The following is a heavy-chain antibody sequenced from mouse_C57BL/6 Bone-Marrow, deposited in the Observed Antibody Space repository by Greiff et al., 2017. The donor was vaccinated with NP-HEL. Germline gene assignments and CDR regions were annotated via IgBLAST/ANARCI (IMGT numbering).Heavy chain of an antibody. J-gene: IGHJ4*01. CDR2: IDPSDSYT. CDR1: GYTFTSYW. V-gene: IGHV1-59*01. Sequence: VQLQQPGAELVRPGTSVKLSCKASGYTFTSYWMHWVKQRPGQGLEWIGVIDPSDSYTNYNQKFKGKATLTVDTSSSTAYMQLSSLTSEDSAVYYCARLLRHYAMDYWGQGTSVTVSS. D-gene: IGHD1-2*01. CDR3: ARLLRHYAMDY.